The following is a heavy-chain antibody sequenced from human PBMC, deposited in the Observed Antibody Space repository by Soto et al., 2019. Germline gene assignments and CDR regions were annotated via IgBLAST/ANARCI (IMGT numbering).Heavy chain of an antibody. CDR3: SRDLTSTLFDC. CDR1: GGSISSGGYF. Sequence: QVQLQESGPGLVKPSQTLSLTCTVSGGSISSGGYFWSWVRQHPGKGLEWIGYIYDSGSTYYNPSLTSRVTISVSTSKNQFSLRLRSVTAADTAVYYCSRDLTSTLFDCWGQGTLVIVSS. CDR2: IYDSGST. V-gene: IGHV4-31*03. J-gene: IGHJ4*02.